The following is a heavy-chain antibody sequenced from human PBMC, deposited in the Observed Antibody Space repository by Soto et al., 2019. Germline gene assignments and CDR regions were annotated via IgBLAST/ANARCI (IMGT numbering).Heavy chain of an antibody. J-gene: IGHJ4*02. CDR3: ARATAGPFSPGSFDY. CDR2: IYYSGST. D-gene: IGHD6-13*01. V-gene: IGHV4-31*03. Sequence: PSETLSLTCTVSGGSISSGGYYWSWIRQHPGRGLEWIGYIYYSGSTYYNPSLKSRVTISVDTSKNQFSLKLSSVTAADTAVYYCARATAGPFSPGSFDYWGQGTLVTVSS. CDR1: GGSISSGGYY.